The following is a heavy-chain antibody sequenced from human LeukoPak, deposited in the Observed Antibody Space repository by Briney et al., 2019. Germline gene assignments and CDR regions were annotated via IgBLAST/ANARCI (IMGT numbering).Heavy chain of an antibody. CDR3: AKVEVDLTGYYNYGMDV. CDR1: GFTFSSYA. D-gene: IGHD3-9*01. CDR2: ISGSGGST. J-gene: IGHJ6*02. Sequence: PGGSLRLSCAASGFTFSSYAMSWVRQAPGKGLEWVSAISGSGGSTYYADSVKGRFTISRDNSKNTLYLQMNSLRAEDTAVYYCAKVEVDLTGYYNYGMDVWGQGTTVTVSS. V-gene: IGHV3-23*01.